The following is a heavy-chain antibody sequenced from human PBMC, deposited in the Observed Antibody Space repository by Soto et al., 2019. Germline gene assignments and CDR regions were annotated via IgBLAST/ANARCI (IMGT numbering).Heavy chain of an antibody. CDR2: IVVGSGNT. Sequence: SVKVSCKASGFTFTSSAVQWVRQARGQRLEWIGWIVVGSGNTNYAQKFQERVTITRDMSTSTAYMELSSLRSEDTAVYYCAAGIISGQEIGYWGQGTLVTVSS. CDR1: GFTFTSSA. CDR3: AAGIISGQEIGY. V-gene: IGHV1-58*01. J-gene: IGHJ4*02. D-gene: IGHD5-12*01.